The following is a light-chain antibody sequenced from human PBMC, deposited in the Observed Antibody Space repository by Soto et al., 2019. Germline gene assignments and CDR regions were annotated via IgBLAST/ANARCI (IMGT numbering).Light chain of an antibody. CDR3: QQYNSWPRT. CDR2: GAS. J-gene: IGKJ1*01. Sequence: EIVMTQSPATLSVSPGERATLSCRASQSVYSNLAWYQQKPGQAPRLLIYGASSRASRIPVRFSGSGSGTEFTLTISSLQSEDFAVYYCQQYNSWPRTFGQGTKVEIQ. CDR1: QSVYSN. V-gene: IGKV3-15*01.